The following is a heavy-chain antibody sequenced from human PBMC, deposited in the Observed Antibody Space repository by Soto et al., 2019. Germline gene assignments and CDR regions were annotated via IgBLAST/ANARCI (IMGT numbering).Heavy chain of an antibody. V-gene: IGHV1-2*02. D-gene: IGHD2-15*01. CDR3: ARGGEFCSTGSCNSSLGDAFDV. Sequence: QVQLVQSGAEVKKPGASMKVSCKDSGYTFSDYYMHWVRQAPGQGLECMGWISPNNGATNYAQKFQDRVTMTRDASITTAYMELSRLRSDDTAVYYCARGGEFCSTGSCNSSLGDAFDVWGQGTKVTVSS. CDR2: ISPNNGAT. J-gene: IGHJ3*01. CDR1: GYTFSDYY.